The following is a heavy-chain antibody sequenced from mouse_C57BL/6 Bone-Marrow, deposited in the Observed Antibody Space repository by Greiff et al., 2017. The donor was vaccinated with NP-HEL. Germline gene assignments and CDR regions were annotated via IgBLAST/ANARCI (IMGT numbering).Heavy chain of an antibody. CDR2: IAPEDGET. V-gene: IGHV14-2*01. D-gene: IGHD2-12*01. J-gene: IGHJ4*01. CDR3: ASDYYSFDYYAMDY. CDR1: GFNITDYD. Sequence: VQLQQSGAELVKPGASVKLSCTASGFNITDYDMHWVKQRPEQGLEWIGRIAPEDGETKYAQKFQGKATLTADTASNTAYLQLSSLTSEDTAVYYCASDYYSFDYYAMDYWGQGTAVTVSS.